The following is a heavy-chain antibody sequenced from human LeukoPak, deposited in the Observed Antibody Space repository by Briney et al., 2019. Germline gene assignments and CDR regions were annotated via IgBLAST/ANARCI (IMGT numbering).Heavy chain of an antibody. CDR2: ISGSGDST. Sequence: GGSLRLSCAASGFTFSTYAVNWVRQAPGKGLEWVSTISGSGDSTYYADSVKGRFTISRDNSKDTLYLQMSSVRVDDTAVYYCAKALLELDYWGQGTLVTVSS. CDR3: AKALLELDY. V-gene: IGHV3-23*01. J-gene: IGHJ4*02. D-gene: IGHD1-1*01. CDR1: GFTFSTYA.